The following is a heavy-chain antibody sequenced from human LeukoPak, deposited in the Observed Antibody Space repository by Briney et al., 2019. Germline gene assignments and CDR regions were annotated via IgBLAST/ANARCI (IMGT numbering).Heavy chain of an antibody. V-gene: IGHV4-61*02. J-gene: IGHJ6*03. CDR3: ARDSGNSGYSPYYYYYMYG. D-gene: IGHD3-22*01. CDR2: IYTSGST. Sequence: PSETLSLTCTVSGGSLSSGSYYWGWIRPPAGKGLEWVGRIYTSGSTNYHPSLKSRVTKSINTSKNQFSLKLSSVTAAGPAVYYRARDSGNSGYSPYYYYYMYGWGKVTTVTVSS. CDR1: GGSLSSGSYY.